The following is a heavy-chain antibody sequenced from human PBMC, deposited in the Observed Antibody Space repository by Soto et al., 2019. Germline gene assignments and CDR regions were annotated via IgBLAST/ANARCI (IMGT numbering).Heavy chain of an antibody. CDR2: INHSGST. CDR3: ARAGDCSSTSCYRLDY. V-gene: IGHV4-34*01. CDR1: GGSFSGYY. J-gene: IGHJ4*02. D-gene: IGHD2-2*01. Sequence: SETLSLTCAVYGGSFSGYYWSWIRQPPGKGLEWIGEINHSGSTNYNPSLKSRVTISVDTSKNQFSLKLSSVTAADTAVYYCARAGDCSSTSCYRLDYWGQGTLVTVSS.